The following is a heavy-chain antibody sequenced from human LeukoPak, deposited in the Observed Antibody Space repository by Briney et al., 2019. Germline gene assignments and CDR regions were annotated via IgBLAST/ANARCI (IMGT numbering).Heavy chain of an antibody. V-gene: IGHV3-7*01. J-gene: IGHJ4*02. CDR3: ARAPNIVVPARRTTYFDY. Sequence: GGSLRLSCAASGFTFSSYWMSWVRQAPGKGLEWVANIKHDGNEKYYVDPVKGRFTISRDNAKNSLYLQMNSLGAEDTAVYYCARAPNIVVPARRTTYFDYWGQGTLVAVSS. D-gene: IGHD2-2*01. CDR2: IKHDGNEK. CDR1: GFTFSSYW.